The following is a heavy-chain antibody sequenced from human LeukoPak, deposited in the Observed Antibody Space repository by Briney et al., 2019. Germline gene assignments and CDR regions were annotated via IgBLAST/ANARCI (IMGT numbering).Heavy chain of an antibody. Sequence: PGGSLRLSCAASGFTFDGYGMSWVRQAPGKGLEWVSGITWNGGSTNYADSVKGRFTIPRDNAKNSLYLQMNSLRAEDTAVYYCAPWAVAGRGAPYYFDYWGQGTLVTVSS. CDR3: APWAVAGRGAPYYFDY. CDR1: GFTFDGYG. V-gene: IGHV3-20*04. CDR2: ITWNGGST. D-gene: IGHD6-19*01. J-gene: IGHJ4*02.